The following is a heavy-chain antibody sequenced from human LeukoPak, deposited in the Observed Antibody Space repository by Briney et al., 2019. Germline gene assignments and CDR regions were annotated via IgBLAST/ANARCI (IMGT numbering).Heavy chain of an antibody. D-gene: IGHD4-17*01. CDR3: ARDLKSVSAVDY. J-gene: IGHJ4*02. Sequence: SETLSLTCTVSGGSISSSSYYWGWIRPPPGKGLEWIGSIYYSGSTYYDPSLKSRVTISVDTSKNQFSLKLSSVTAADTAVYYCARDLKSVSAVDYWGQGTLVTVSS. CDR2: IYYSGST. V-gene: IGHV4-39*07. CDR1: GGSISSSSYY.